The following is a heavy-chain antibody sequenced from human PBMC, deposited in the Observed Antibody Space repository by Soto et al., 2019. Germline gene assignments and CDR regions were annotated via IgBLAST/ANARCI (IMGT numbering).Heavy chain of an antibody. J-gene: IGHJ6*02. CDR1: GGSISSGDYY. Sequence: QVQLQESGPGLVKPSQTLSLTCTVSGGSISSGDYYWSWIRQPPGKGLEWIGYIYYSGSTYYNPSLTSRVTISVDTSKNQFSLKLSSVTAADTAVYYCARVWGSGSYFYYYGMDVWGQGTTVTVSS. V-gene: IGHV4-30-4*01. CDR3: ARVWGSGSYFYYYGMDV. D-gene: IGHD3-10*01. CDR2: IYYSGST.